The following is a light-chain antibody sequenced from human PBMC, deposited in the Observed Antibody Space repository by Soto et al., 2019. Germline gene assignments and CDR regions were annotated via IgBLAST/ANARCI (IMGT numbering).Light chain of an antibody. J-gene: IGKJ4*01. Sequence: ETLLTQSPATLSLSPGERATLSCRASQSVGRNLAWYQQKPGQAPRLLIYDTSNRATGIPARFSGSGSGTDFTLTISSLEPEDFAVYLCQQRIYSLTFGGGTKV. CDR1: QSVGRN. CDR2: DTS. CDR3: QQRIYSLT. V-gene: IGKV3-11*01.